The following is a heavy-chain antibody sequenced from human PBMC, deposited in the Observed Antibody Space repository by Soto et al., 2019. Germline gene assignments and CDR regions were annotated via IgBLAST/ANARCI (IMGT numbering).Heavy chain of an antibody. V-gene: IGHV4-34*01. CDR2: INHSGST. J-gene: IGHJ6*02. CDR1: GWSFSGYY. CDR3: ARIRTYYYYGMDV. Sequence: SGPLALTCAVYGWSFSGYYWSWIRQPPGKGLEWIGEINHSGSTNYNPSLKSRVTISVDTSKNQFSLKLSSVTAADTAVYYCARIRTYYYYGMDVWGQGTTVTVSS.